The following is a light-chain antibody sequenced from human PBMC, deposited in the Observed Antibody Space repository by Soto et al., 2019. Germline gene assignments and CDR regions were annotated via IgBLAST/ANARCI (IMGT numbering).Light chain of an antibody. J-gene: IGLJ1*01. CDR3: CSYAGMYTFYV. CDR1: SSDIGGYNY. Sequence: QSVLTQPRSVSGSPGQSVTISCTGTSSDIGGYNYVSWYQQYPGKATKLIIYDVSKRPSGVPDRFSGSKSGNTASLTISGLQAADDADYYCCSYAGMYTFYVFGTGTKVTVL. V-gene: IGLV2-11*01. CDR2: DVS.